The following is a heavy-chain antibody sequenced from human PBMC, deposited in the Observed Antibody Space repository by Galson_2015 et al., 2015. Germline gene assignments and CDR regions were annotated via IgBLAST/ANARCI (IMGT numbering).Heavy chain of an antibody. CDR2: IYSGGST. CDR3: ARDSTNVVCYPACGMDV. Sequence: SLRLSCAASGFTVSSNYMSWVRQAPEKGLEWVSVIYSGGSTYYADSVKGRFTISRDNSKNTLYLQMNSLRAEDTAVYYCARDSTNVVCYPACGMDVWGQGTTVTVSS. V-gene: IGHV3-53*01. D-gene: IGHD2-8*01. J-gene: IGHJ6*02. CDR1: GFTVSSNY.